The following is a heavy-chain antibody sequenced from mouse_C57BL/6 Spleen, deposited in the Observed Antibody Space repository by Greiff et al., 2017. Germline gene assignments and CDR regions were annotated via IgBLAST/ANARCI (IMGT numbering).Heavy chain of an antibody. D-gene: IGHD2-4*01. V-gene: IGHV10-1*01. Sequence: EVKLLESGGGLVQPKGSLKLSCAASGFSFNTYAMNWVRQAPGKGLEWVARIRSKSNNYATYYADSVKDRFTISRDDSESMLYLQMNNLKTEDTAMYYCVRDYDAFDYWGQGTTLTVSS. J-gene: IGHJ2*01. CDR3: VRDYDAFDY. CDR1: GFSFNTYA. CDR2: IRSKSNNYAT.